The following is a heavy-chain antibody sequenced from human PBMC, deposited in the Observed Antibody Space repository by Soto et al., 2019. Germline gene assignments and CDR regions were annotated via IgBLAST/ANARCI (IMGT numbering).Heavy chain of an antibody. J-gene: IGHJ4*02. V-gene: IGHV4-59*08. CDR2: IYYSGST. Sequence: SETLSLTCTVSGGSISSYYWSWVRQPPGKGLEWIGYIYYSGSTNYNPSLKSRVTISVDTSKNQFSLKLSSVTAADTAVYFCARQRLLRLKPDFDIWGQGTLVTVSS. CDR1: GGSISSYY. CDR3: ARQRLLRLKPDFDI. D-gene: IGHD2-21*02.